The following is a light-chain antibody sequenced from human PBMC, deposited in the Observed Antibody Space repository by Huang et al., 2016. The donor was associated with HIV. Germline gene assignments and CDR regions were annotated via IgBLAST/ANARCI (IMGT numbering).Light chain of an antibody. CDR1: QSVYYSSNSKNY. J-gene: IGKJ1*01. Sequence: DIVLTQSPESLAVSMGERATINCRSSQSVYYSSNSKNYLAWFQQKPGQAPRLLIYWASAREAGVPDRFTGSGSGTDFTLTSSTLEAEEAAVYYCQQYYSIPQTFGQGTKVEI. CDR2: WAS. V-gene: IGKV4-1*01. CDR3: QQYYSIPQT.